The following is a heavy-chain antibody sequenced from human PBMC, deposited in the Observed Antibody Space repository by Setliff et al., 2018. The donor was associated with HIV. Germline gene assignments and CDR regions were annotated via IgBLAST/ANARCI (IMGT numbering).Heavy chain of an antibody. V-gene: IGHV4-34*01. CDR3: ARVRLRVPPSIFDY. Sequence: SETLSLTCAVYGAPFNGYYWAWIRQSPAKGLEWIGEIYHSGIVNYNPSLQSRVTISTDTPKNQFSLRLNSVTVAGTAVYYCARVRLRVPPSIFDYWGMGSLVTVSS. CDR1: GAPFNGYY. CDR2: IYHSGIV. J-gene: IGHJ4*02. D-gene: IGHD2-2*01.